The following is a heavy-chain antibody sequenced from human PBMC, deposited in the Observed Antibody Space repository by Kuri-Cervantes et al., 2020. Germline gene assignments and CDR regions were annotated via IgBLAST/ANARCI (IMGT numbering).Heavy chain of an antibody. V-gene: IGHV3-30-3*01. CDR1: GFTFSSYA. D-gene: IGHD3-3*01. CDR2: ISYDGSNK. Sequence: GESLKISCAASGFTFSSYAMHWVRQAPGKGLEWVAVISYDGSNKYYADSVKGRFTISRDNAKNSLYLQMNSLRAEDTAVYYCARYHPEWLLYNWFDPWGQGTLVTVSS. CDR3: ARYHPEWLLYNWFDP. J-gene: IGHJ5*02.